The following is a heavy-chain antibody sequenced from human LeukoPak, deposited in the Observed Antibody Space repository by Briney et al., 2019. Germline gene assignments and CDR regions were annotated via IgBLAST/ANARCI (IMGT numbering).Heavy chain of an antibody. D-gene: IGHD5-12*01. CDR2: KEYSGVS. J-gene: IGHJ4*02. CDR1: GGSLTPYY. CDR3: ARGYAAAGLFDH. Sequence: SETLSLTCAVSGGSLTPYYWSWIRQPPGKGLEWLGYKEYSGVSNYSPSLKSRVTMSVDTSKNHFSLNLRSVTPADSAVYYCARGYAAAGLFDHWGQGTLVTVSS. V-gene: IGHV4-59*01.